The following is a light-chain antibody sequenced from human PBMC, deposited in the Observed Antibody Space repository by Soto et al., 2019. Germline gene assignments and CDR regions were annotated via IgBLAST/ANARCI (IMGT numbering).Light chain of an antibody. CDR2: GSS. CDR1: QSVSSS. J-gene: IGKJ1*01. CDR3: QQYENWPRT. Sequence: EIVMTQSPATLSVSPGERVTLSCIASQSVSSSLAWYQQKPGQAPRLLFYGSSTKATGIPARFSGSGSGTEFTLTISSLQSEDFAVYYCQQYENWPRTFGQGTKVDI. V-gene: IGKV3-15*01.